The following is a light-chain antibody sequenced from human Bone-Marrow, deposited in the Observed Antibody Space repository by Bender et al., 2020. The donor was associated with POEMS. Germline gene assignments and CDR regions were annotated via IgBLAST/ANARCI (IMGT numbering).Light chain of an antibody. V-gene: IGLV3-1*01. CDR2: EDN. Sequence: SYGLTQPPSVSVSPGHTANITCSGDQLGDQYASWYQLKPGQSPVLVIYEDNKRPSGIPERFSGSNFGTTATLTISRVEAGDEADYYCQVWNGRLRLFGGGTKLTVL. J-gene: IGLJ2*01. CDR1: QLGDQY. CDR3: QVWNGRLRL.